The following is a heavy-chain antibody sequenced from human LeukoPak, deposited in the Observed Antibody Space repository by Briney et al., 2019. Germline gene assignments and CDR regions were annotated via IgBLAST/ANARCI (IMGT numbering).Heavy chain of an antibody. CDR2: INPNSGGT. CDR3: ARDLNCSGGSCYSSNWFDP. V-gene: IGHV1-2*02. J-gene: IGHJ5*02. D-gene: IGHD2-15*01. CDR1: GFTFTGYY. Sequence: ASVKVPCKASGFTFTGYYMHWVRQAPGQGLEWMGWINPNSGGTNYAQKFQGRVTMTRDTSISTAYMELSRLRSDDTAVYYCARDLNCSGGSCYSSNWFDPWGQGTLVTVSS.